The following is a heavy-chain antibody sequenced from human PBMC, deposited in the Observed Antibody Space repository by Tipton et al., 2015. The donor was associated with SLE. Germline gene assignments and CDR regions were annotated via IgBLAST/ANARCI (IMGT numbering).Heavy chain of an antibody. J-gene: IGHJ4*02. CDR1: GYSISSGYF. CDR2: IYHSGGT. D-gene: IGHD6-19*01. CDR3: ESSPGVYSSGWADY. Sequence: TLSLTCAVSGYSISSGYFWGWIRQPPGKGLEWIGSIYHSGGTTYNPSLKSRVTISVDTSKNQFSLKLSSVTAADTAVYYCESSPGVYSSGWADYWGQGTLVTVSS. V-gene: IGHV4-38-2*01.